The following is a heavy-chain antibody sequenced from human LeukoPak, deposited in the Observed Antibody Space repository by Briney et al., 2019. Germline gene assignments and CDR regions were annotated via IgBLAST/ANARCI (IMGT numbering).Heavy chain of an antibody. J-gene: IGHJ3*02. CDR3: ARDSSGWWGDAFDI. Sequence: GASVKVSCKASGYTFTSYFIHWVRQAPGQGLEWMGTINPSGGSTSYTQKFQGRVTMTRDTSTSTVYMELSSLRSEDTAVYYCARDSSGWWGDAFDIWGQGTMVTVSS. CDR2: INPSGGST. V-gene: IGHV1-46*01. D-gene: IGHD6-19*01. CDR1: GYTFTSYF.